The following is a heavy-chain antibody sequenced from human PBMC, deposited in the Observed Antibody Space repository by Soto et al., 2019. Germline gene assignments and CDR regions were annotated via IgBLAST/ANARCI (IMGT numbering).Heavy chain of an antibody. CDR2: INPSGGST. CDR1: GYTFTSYY. V-gene: IGHV1-46*01. CDR3: ARLGYCSSTSCYTDY. J-gene: IGHJ4*02. D-gene: IGHD2-2*02. Sequence: ASVKVSFKASGYTFTSYYMHWVRQAPGQGLEWMGIINPSGGSTSYAQKFQGRVTMTRDTSTSTVYMELSSLRSEDTAVYYCARLGYCSSTSCYTDYWGQGTLVTVPQ.